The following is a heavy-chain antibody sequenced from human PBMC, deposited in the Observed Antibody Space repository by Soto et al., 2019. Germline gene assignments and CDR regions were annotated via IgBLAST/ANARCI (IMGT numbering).Heavy chain of an antibody. CDR2: ITWSSATI. D-gene: IGHD1-1*01. J-gene: IGHJ6*02. CDR3: IKDIRNTYYNYYGWDV. V-gene: IGHV3-9*01. Sequence: EVQLVESGGGLVQPGRSLRLTCAASGFTFDNYAMNWVRQAPGKGLEWVSGITWSSATIGYADAVKGRVTISRDNAQNYLYLHMNSLRPEDTALYYCIKDIRNTYYNYYGWDVWGQGTPVTVSS. CDR1: GFTFDNYA.